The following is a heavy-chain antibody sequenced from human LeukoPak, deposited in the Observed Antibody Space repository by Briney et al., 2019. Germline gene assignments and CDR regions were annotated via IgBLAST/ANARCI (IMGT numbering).Heavy chain of an antibody. D-gene: IGHD5-24*01. Sequence: GGSLRLSCAASGFTFSSYAMSWVRQAPGKGLEWVSAISSSGGSTYYADSVKGRFTISRDNSKNTLYLQMNSLRAEDTAVYYCAKDSPFGRDGYNNFDYWGQGTLVTVSS. CDR1: GFTFSSYA. J-gene: IGHJ4*02. CDR3: AKDSPFGRDGYNNFDY. CDR2: ISSSGGST. V-gene: IGHV3-23*01.